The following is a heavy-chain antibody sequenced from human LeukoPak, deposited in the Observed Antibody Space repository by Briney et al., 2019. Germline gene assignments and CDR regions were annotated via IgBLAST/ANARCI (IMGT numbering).Heavy chain of an antibody. CDR2: VYTSGST. J-gene: IGHJ3*01. CDR1: GGSISSYY. V-gene: IGHV4-4*07. D-gene: IGHD3-16*02. CDR3: ARDSVLSGAFDL. Sequence: ASETLSLTCTVSGGSISSYYWSWIRQPAGKGLEWIGRVYTSGSTTYNPSLKSRATMSLDTSKNQFSLNFTSLTAADTAVYYCARDSVLSGAFDLWGQGTMVTVSS.